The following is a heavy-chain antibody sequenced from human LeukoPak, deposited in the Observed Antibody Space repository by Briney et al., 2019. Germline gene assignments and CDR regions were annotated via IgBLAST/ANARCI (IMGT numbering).Heavy chain of an antibody. D-gene: IGHD1-26*01. J-gene: IGHJ5*02. CDR3: ARDRGGATTGWFDP. CDR2: IYHSGST. V-gene: IGHV4-38-2*02. Sequence: SETLSPTCSVSGYSISSGYYWAWIRQPPGKGLEWIGSIYHSGSTFYNPSLKSRVTISVDTSKNHISLKLNSVTAADTAVYYCARDRGGATTGWFDPWGQGTLVTVSS. CDR1: GYSISSGYY.